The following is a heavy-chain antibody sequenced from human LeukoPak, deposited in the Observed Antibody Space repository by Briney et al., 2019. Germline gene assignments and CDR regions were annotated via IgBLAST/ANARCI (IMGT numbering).Heavy chain of an antibody. J-gene: IGHJ4*02. D-gene: IGHD3-10*01. CDR1: GGSIGSSSYY. CDR2: IYYSGST. V-gene: IGHV4-39*01. CDR3: ARFGITVVRGGKYYFDY. Sequence: SETLSLTCTVSGGSIGSSSYYWGWIRQPPGKGLEWIGSIYYSGSTYYNPSLKSRVTISVDTSKNQFSLMLSSVTAADTAVYYCARFGITVVRGGKYYFDYWGQGTLVTVSS.